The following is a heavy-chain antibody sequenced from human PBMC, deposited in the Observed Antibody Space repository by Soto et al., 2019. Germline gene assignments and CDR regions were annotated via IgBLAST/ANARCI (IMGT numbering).Heavy chain of an antibody. D-gene: IGHD3-10*01. Sequence: SETLSLTCTVSGGSISSYYWSWIRQPPGKGLEWIGYIYYSGSTNYNPSLKSRVTISVDTSKNQFSLKLSSVTAADTAVYYCARETSMVRVNWFDPWGQGTLVTVSS. V-gene: IGHV4-59*01. J-gene: IGHJ5*02. CDR3: ARETSMVRVNWFDP. CDR2: IYYSGST. CDR1: GGSISSYY.